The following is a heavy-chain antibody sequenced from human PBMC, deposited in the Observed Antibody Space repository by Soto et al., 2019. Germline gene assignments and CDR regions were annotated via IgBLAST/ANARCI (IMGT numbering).Heavy chain of an antibody. V-gene: IGHV4-59*01. CDR3: ASSSGWPFFQH. Sequence: TSETLSLTCTVSGASISSYYWSWIRQPPGKGLEWIGYIYYSGSTNYNPSLKSQVTISVDTSKNQFSLKLCSVTAADTAVYYCASSSGWPFFQHWGQGTLVTVSS. CDR2: IYYSGST. D-gene: IGHD6-19*01. CDR1: GASISSYY. J-gene: IGHJ1*01.